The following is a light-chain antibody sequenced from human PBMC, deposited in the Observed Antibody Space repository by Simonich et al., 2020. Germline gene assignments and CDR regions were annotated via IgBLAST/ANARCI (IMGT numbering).Light chain of an antibody. CDR2: WAS. J-gene: IGKJ1*01. Sequence: DIVMIQSPDSLAVSLGERANINCKSSQSVLYSSNNKNYLAWYQRKPGQPPKLLIYWASTRESGVPDRFSGSGSGTDFTLTISSLQAEDVAVYYCQQYYSTPWTFGQGTKVEIK. V-gene: IGKV4-1*01. CDR1: QSVLYSSNNKNY. CDR3: QQYYSTPWT.